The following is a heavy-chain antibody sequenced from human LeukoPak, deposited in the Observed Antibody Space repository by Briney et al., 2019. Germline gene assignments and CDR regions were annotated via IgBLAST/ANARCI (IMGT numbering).Heavy chain of an antibody. CDR2: INPNSGGT. D-gene: IGHD5-18*01. Sequence: ASVKVSCKASGYTFTGYYMHWVRQAPGQGLEWMGWINPNSGGTNYAQKFQGRVAMTRDTSISTAYMELSRQRSDDTAVYYCARGGGGYSYGPYYYYMDVWGKGTTVTVSS. CDR3: ARGGGGYSYGPYYYYMDV. V-gene: IGHV1-2*02. CDR1: GYTFTGYY. J-gene: IGHJ6*03.